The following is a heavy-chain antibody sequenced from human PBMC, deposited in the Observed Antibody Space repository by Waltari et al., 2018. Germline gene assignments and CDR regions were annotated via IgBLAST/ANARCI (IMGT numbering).Heavy chain of an antibody. CDR1: TFTLSTYA. Sequence: VQLLESGGGLVQPGGSLILSCAASTFTLSTYAMSWVRQAPGKGLEWVSAISGSAGSTYYADSVKGRFTISRDNSKNTLYLQMNSLRAEDTAVYYCAKGLHYSDSSGYYFDYWGQGTLVTVSS. V-gene: IGHV3-23*01. CDR2: ISGSAGST. D-gene: IGHD3-22*01. CDR3: AKGLHYSDSSGYYFDY. J-gene: IGHJ4*02.